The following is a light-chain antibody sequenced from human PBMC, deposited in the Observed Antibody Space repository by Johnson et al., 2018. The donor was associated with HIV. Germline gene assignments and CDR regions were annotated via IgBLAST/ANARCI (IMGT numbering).Light chain of an antibody. Sequence: QSVLTQPPSVSAAPGQKVTISCSGSSSNIGSNYVSWYQQLPGTAPRLLISANNERPSDIPDRFSGSKSGTSATLGITGLQTGDEADYYCGTWDSSLYVFVFGSGTKVTVL. CDR1: SSNIGSNY. J-gene: IGLJ1*01. V-gene: IGLV1-51*01. CDR3: GTWDSSLYVFV. CDR2: ANN.